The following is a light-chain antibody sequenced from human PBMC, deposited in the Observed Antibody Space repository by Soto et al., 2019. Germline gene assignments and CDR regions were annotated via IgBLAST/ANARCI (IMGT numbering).Light chain of an antibody. CDR2: DAS. Sequence: DIEMTQSPSSLSASVGDRVTITCQASQDISNYLNWYQQKTGRAPKLLIYDASSLESGVSSRFSGSGSGTHFTLTISSLQPDDIATYYCPQYEDFPLTFGQGTRLDIK. J-gene: IGKJ5*01. CDR1: QDISNY. V-gene: IGKV1-33*01. CDR3: PQYEDFPLT.